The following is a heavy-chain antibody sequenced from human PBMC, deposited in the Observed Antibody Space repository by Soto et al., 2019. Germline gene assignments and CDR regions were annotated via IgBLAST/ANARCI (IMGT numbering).Heavy chain of an antibody. CDR3: ARDLDGLHDDTSGPFPRPG. V-gene: IGHV4-30-4*01. CDR1: GGSISSDDYY. CDR2: LHSSGSI. D-gene: IGHD3-22*01. J-gene: IGHJ1*01. Sequence: SETLSLTCTVSGGSISSDDYYWSWIRQAPGRGLEWIGYLHSSGSIYSNPSLKSRATMSINTAGNQFSLKVSAVTVADTAVYYCARDLDGLHDDTSGPFPRPGWGQGTLVTVSS.